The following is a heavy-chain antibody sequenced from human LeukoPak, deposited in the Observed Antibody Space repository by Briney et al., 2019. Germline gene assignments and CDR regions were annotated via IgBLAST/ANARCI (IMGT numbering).Heavy chain of an antibody. CDR2: TSRGGSDI. CDR1: GFTFSNHE. Sequence: GGSLRLSCATSGFTFSNHEMNWVRQAPGKGLEWVAYTSRGGSDISYADSVKGRFTISADNANSSLYLQLNSLRAEDTAVYFCVRARLIRLENFFDYWGQGTLVTVSS. J-gene: IGHJ4*02. V-gene: IGHV3-48*03. CDR3: VRARLIRLENFFDY. D-gene: IGHD2-21*02.